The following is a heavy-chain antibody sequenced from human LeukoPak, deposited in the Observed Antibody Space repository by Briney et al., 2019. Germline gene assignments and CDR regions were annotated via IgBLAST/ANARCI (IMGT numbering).Heavy chain of an antibody. D-gene: IGHD3-9*01. J-gene: IGHJ4*02. V-gene: IGHV3-30*03. Sequence: PGGSLRLSCAASGFTFSSYGMHWVRQAPGKGLEWVAVISYDGSNKYYADSVKGRFTISRDNSKNTLYLQMNSLRAEDTAVYYCAREIRHYDILTGKGVGLYFDYWGQGTLVTVSS. CDR3: AREIRHYDILTGKGVGLYFDY. CDR1: GFTFSSYG. CDR2: ISYDGSNK.